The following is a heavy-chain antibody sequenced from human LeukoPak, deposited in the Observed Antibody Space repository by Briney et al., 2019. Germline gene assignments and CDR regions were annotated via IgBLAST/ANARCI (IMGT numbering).Heavy chain of an antibody. D-gene: IGHD3-10*01. CDR1: GGSINSSYYY. V-gene: IGHV4-39*02. J-gene: IGHJ4*02. CDR3: AREGGYDSGGLDC. CDR2: IYYSGST. Sequence: SETLSLTCTVSGGSINSSYYYWGWIRQPPGKGLEWIGSIYYSGSTYYNPSLKSRVTISVDTSKNQFSLKLSSVTAADTAVYYCAREGGYDSGGLDCWGQGTLVTVSS.